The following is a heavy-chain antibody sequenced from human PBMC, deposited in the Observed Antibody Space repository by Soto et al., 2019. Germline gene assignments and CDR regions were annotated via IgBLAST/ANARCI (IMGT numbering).Heavy chain of an antibody. CDR1: GYPVTAYY. CDR2: INPATGAA. Sequence: QLHLVQSGAVVKKPGASVTVSCSASGYPVTAYYMHWVRQAPGRGLEWMGGINPATGAAKYTQTFQGRVTMTRDTSTSTVFMELSGLTSENTAVFYCARGGGVGVAGSAAFDMWGLGTLVTVSS. D-gene: IGHD3-3*01. J-gene: IGHJ3*02. V-gene: IGHV1-2*02. CDR3: ARGGGVGVAGSAAFDM.